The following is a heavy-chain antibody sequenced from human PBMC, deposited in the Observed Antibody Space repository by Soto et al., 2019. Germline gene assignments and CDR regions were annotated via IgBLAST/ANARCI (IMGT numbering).Heavy chain of an antibody. D-gene: IGHD2-2*02. CDR1: GYSLSTYW. CDR3: ARQGGPYIPLIIEY. CDR2: IHPGDSET. Sequence: GESLKISCRVSGYSLSTYWIGWVRQMSGKGLEWVGIIHPGDSETRYSRSFQGRVTISADRSINTAYLQWSSLKASDTAMYYCARQGGPYIPLIIEYWGQGTLVTVS. J-gene: IGHJ4*02. V-gene: IGHV5-51*01.